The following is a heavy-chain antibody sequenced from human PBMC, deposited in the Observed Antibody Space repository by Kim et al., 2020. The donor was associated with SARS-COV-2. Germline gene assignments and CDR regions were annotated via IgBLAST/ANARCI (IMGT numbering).Heavy chain of an antibody. CDR3: ARALGEVDY. J-gene: IGHJ4*02. D-gene: IGHD3-10*01. CDR2: GST. V-gene: IGHV1-46*01. Sequence: GSTSYAQKFQGRVTMTRDTSTSTVYMELSSLRSEDTAVYYCARALGEVDYWGQGTLVTVSS.